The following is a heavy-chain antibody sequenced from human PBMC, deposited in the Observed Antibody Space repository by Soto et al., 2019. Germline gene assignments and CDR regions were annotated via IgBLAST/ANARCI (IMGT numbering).Heavy chain of an antibody. D-gene: IGHD2-21*01. CDR1: GFTFDDYA. CDR2: ISWNSGSI. J-gene: IGHJ6*03. CDR3: AKDITSGGDSGIGYYYYMDV. V-gene: IGHV3-9*01. Sequence: GGSLRLSCAASGFTFDDYAMHWVRQAPGKGLEWVSGISWNSGSIGYADSVKGRFTISRDNAKNSLYLQMNSLRAEDTALYYCAKDITSGGDSGIGYYYYMDVWGKGTTVTVSS.